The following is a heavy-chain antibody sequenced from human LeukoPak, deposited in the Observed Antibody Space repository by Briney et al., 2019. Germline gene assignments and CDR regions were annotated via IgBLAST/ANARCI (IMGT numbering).Heavy chain of an antibody. J-gene: IGHJ6*02. Sequence: PGGSLRLSCAASGFTFSSYGMHWVRQAPGKGLEWVAVIWYDGSNKYYADSVKGRFTISRDNSKNTLYLQMNSLRAEDTAVYYCAKHDYGGNYYLMDVWGQGTTVTVSS. V-gene: IGHV3-33*06. CDR3: AKHDYGGNYYLMDV. CDR1: GFTFSSYG. CDR2: IWYDGSNK. D-gene: IGHD4-17*01.